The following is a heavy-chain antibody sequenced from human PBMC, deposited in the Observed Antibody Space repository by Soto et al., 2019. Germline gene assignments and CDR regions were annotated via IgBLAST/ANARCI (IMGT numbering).Heavy chain of an antibody. CDR1: GGSVNSGTYY. D-gene: IGHD3-16*01. CDR3: ARSYTLMVAALGE. CDR2: IFYNGNT. V-gene: IGHV4-61*01. J-gene: IGHJ1*01. Sequence: QVQLQESGPGLVRPSETLSLTCTVSGGSVNSGTYYWNWLRQPPGKGLEWLGYIFYNGNTNYKPSVRSRVTISVDTPRNQFSLKLSSVTAADTAVYYCARSYTLMVAALGEWGQGTLVTVSS.